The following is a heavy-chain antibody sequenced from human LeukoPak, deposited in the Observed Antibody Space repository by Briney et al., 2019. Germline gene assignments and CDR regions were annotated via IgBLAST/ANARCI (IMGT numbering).Heavy chain of an antibody. J-gene: IGHJ4*02. CDR2: INNRGTT. CDR3: ARVRVGTAKVGGYFDY. CDR1: GDSITSDY. Sequence: SETLSLTCTVSGDSITSDYWSWIRQPPGKGLEWIGFINNRGTTSYNPSLTSRVTISRDMSKNQFALKLSSVSAADTAVYYCARVRVGTAKVGGYFDYWGQGTLVTVSS. V-gene: IGHV4-59*08. D-gene: IGHD5-18*01.